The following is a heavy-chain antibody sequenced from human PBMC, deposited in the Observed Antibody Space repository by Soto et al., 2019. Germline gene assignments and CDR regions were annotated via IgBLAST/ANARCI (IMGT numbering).Heavy chain of an antibody. V-gene: IGHV3-23*01. CDR2: ITGDGGDT. CDR3: AKGSATSRPYYFDY. Sequence: GGSLRLSCVASGFTFSSYAMSWVRQAPGKGLEWASAITGDGGDTFHADSVRGRLTISRDNSRNTLYLQMDSLRAEDTALYYCAKGSATSRPYYFDYWGQGTLVTVSS. CDR1: GFTFSSYA. J-gene: IGHJ4*02.